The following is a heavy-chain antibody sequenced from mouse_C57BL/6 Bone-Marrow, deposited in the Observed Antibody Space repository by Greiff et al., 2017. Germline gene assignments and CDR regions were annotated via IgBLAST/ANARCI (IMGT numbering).Heavy chain of an antibody. V-gene: IGHV1-64*01. CDR3: ARSMITTRPY. CDR2: IHPNSGST. Sequence: QVQLQQPGAELVKPGVSVKLSCKASGYTFTSYWMHWVKQRPGQGLEWIGMIHPNSGSTNYNEKFKSKATLTVDKPSSTAYMQLSSLTSEDSAVYYCARSMITTRPYWGQGTLVTVSA. D-gene: IGHD2-4*01. J-gene: IGHJ3*01. CDR1: GYTFTSYW.